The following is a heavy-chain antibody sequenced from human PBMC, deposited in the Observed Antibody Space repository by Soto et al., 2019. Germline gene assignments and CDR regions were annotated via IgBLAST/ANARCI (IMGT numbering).Heavy chain of an antibody. CDR3: AVGYSDYDFAVAGGYYYGMDV. D-gene: IGHD5-12*01. J-gene: IGHJ6*02. CDR1: GFTFTSSA. CDR2: IVVGSGNT. V-gene: IGHV1-58*01. Sequence: SVKVSCKASGFTFTSSAVQWVRQARGQRLEWIGWIVVGSGNTNYAQKFQERVTITRDMSTSTAYMELSSLRSEDTAVYYCAVGYSDYDFAVAGGYYYGMDVWGQGTTVTVS.